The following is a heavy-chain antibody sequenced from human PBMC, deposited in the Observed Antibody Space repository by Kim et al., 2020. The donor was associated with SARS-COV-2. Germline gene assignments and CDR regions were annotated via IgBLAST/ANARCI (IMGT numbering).Heavy chain of an antibody. CDR3: ARDAPGPDYYYYGMDV. CDR2: ISYDGRTK. D-gene: IGHD3-10*01. V-gene: IGHV3-30*04. CDR1: GFTFSNFA. J-gene: IGHJ6*02. Sequence: GGSLRLSCAASGFTFSNFAMHWVRQAPGKWLEWVAVISYDGRTKYSADSVKGRLTISRDNSKNTLYLQLSSLRADDTAVYYCARDAPGPDYYYYGMDVWGQGTTVTVSS.